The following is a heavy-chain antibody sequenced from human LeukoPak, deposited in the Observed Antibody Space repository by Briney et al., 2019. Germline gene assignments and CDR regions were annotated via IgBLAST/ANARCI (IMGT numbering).Heavy chain of an antibody. J-gene: IGHJ4*02. V-gene: IGHV4-34*01. D-gene: IGHD6-19*01. CDR2: INHSGST. CDR3: ARVDSSGWLEY. CDR1: GGSFSGYY. Sequence: PSETLSLTCAVYGGSFSGYYWSWIRQPPGKGLEWIGEINHSGSTNYNPSLKSRVTISVDTSKNQFSLKLSSVTAADTAVYYCARVDSSGWLEYWGQGTLVTVSS.